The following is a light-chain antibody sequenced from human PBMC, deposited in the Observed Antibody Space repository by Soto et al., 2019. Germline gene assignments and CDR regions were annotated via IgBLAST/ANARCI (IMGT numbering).Light chain of an antibody. CDR2: DTA. Sequence: DIQLTQSPPSLSASVGDRVSITCQARLDIRNYLNWYQHKPGRAPKLLIYDTANLETGVPSRFGGRASGTNFSFIICGLQPADVATYAGQQYENLPYTFGQGTKLDI. V-gene: IGKV1-33*01. CDR3: QQYENLPYT. J-gene: IGKJ2*01. CDR1: LDIRNY.